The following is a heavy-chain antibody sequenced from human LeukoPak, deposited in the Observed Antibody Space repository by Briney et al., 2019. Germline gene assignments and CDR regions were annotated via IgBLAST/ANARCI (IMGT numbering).Heavy chain of an antibody. J-gene: IGHJ1*01. D-gene: IGHD6-13*01. CDR3: ARAGSGSSWPSEYFQH. V-gene: IGHV4-39*07. CDR2: IYYSGST. CDR1: GGSISSSSYY. Sequence: PSQTLSLTCTVSGGSISSSSYYWGWIRQPPGKGLEWIGSIYYSGSTYYNPSLKSRVTISVDTSKNQFSLKLSSVTAADTAVYYCARAGSGSSWPSEYFQHWGQGTLVTVSS.